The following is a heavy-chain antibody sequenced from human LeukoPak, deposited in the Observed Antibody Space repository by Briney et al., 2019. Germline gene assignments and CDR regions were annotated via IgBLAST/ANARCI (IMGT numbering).Heavy chain of an antibody. D-gene: IGHD6-6*01. CDR1: GYTFTSYD. CDR2: MNPNSGNT. J-gene: IGHJ5*02. CDR3: ARDTKPVRIEYSSSSGWFDP. V-gene: IGHV1-8*01. Sequence: GASVKVSCKASGYTFTSYDINWVRQATGQGLEWMGWMNPNSGNTGYAQKFQGRVTMTRDTSISTAYMELSRLRSDDTAVYYCARDTKPVRIEYSSSSGWFDPWGQGTLVTVSS.